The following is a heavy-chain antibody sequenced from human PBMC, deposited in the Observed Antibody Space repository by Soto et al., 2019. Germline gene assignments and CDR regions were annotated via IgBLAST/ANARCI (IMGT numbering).Heavy chain of an antibody. CDR1: GGSISSSSYY. CDR3: ASQLEGYYDSSGYQNWFDP. D-gene: IGHD3-22*01. Sequence: SETLSLTCTVSGGSISSSSYYWGWIRQPPGKGLEWIGSIYYSGSTYYNPSLKSRVTISVDTSKNQFSLKLSSVTAADTAVYYCASQLEGYYDSSGYQNWFDPWGQGTLVTVSS. CDR2: IYYSGST. J-gene: IGHJ5*02. V-gene: IGHV4-39*01.